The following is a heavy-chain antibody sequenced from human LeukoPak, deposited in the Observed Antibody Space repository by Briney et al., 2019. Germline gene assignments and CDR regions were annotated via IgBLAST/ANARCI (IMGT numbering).Heavy chain of an antibody. V-gene: IGHV1-8*01. CDR3: ARMWISSSWYGTYYYYGMDV. CDR2: MNPNSGNT. J-gene: IGHJ6*02. Sequence: ASVKVSCTASGYTFTSYDINWVRQATGQGLEWMGWMNPNSGNTGYAQKFQGRVTMTRNTSISTAYMELSSLRSEDTAVYYCARMWISSSWYGTYYYYGMDVWGQGTTVTVSS. D-gene: IGHD6-13*01. CDR1: GYTFTSYD.